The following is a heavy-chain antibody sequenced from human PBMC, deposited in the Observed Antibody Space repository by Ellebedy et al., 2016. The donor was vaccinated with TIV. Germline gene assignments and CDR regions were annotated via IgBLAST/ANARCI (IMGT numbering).Heavy chain of an antibody. CDR2: IIPIFGTA. D-gene: IGHD5-18*01. CDR3: ATESRSAGVAWIQLLYSFDY. V-gene: IGHV1-69*13. Sequence: SVKVSXXASGGTFSSYAISWVRQAPGQGLEWMGGIIPIFGTANYAQKFQGRVTITADESTSTAYMELSSLRSEDTAVYYCATESRSAGVAWIQLLYSFDYWGQGTPVTVSS. J-gene: IGHJ4*02. CDR1: GGTFSSYA.